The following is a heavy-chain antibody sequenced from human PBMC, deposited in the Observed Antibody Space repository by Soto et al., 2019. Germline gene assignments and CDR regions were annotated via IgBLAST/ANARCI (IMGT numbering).Heavy chain of an antibody. J-gene: IGHJ4*02. D-gene: IGHD6-19*01. CDR2: ITGSGGGA. CDR1: GFTFSIYG. V-gene: IGHV3-23*01. Sequence: EVQLLESGGDLVQPGGSLRLSCAASGFTFSIYGMTWVRQAPGKGLEWVSYITGSGGGAYYADSVKGRFTIPRDNSKSTLYLQMDSLRDDDRAIYYCAREIRVAGRRNYFDYWGQGTLVTVSS. CDR3: AREIRVAGRRNYFDY.